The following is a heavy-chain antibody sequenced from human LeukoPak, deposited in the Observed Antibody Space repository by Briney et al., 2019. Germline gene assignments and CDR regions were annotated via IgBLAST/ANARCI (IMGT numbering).Heavy chain of an antibody. J-gene: IGHJ5*02. CDR3: ARGDPHADL. CDR1: GFDLHTYE. Sequence: PGGSQTHSCAASGFDLHTYEMNWVRQAPGKGLEWIADITISGHTRNYADSVKGRFTISRDSARTSLYLQMNSLRVEDTGVYFCARGDPHADLWGQGTLVTVSS. V-gene: IGHV3-48*03. CDR2: ITISGHTR.